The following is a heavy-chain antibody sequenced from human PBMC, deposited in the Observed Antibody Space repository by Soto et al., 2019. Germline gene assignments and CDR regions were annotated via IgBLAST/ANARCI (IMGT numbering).Heavy chain of an antibody. V-gene: IGHV3-23*01. Sequence: EVLLLESGGGLVQPGGSLRLSCAASGFTFSFYPMSWVRQAPGKGLEWVSGISSSAGTTYYADPVKGRFTISRDNSKNTLYLQMSSLTSDDTAHYYCARSYHLWSPYFSFGNQRDNGGQGTLVAVSS. CDR3: ARSYHLWSPYFSFGNQRDN. CDR2: ISSSAGTT. D-gene: IGHD3-3*02. CDR1: GFTFSFYP. J-gene: IGHJ4*02.